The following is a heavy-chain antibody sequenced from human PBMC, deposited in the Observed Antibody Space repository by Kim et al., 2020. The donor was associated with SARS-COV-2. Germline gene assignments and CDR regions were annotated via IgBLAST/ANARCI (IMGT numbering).Heavy chain of an antibody. V-gene: IGHV3-30*07. D-gene: IGHD1-26*01. Sequence: DSGKARFTISRDISKNMLYLQMNSLRAEDTALYYCARCGCPRGSADYFHHWGQGTLVTVSS. CDR3: ARCGCPRGSADYFHH. J-gene: IGHJ1*01.